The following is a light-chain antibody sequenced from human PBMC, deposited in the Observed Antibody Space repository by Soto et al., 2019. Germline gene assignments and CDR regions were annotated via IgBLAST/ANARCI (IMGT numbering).Light chain of an antibody. CDR3: QQSNNWLT. CDR1: QSVSSN. J-gene: IGKJ4*01. Sequence: EIVMTQSPATLSVSPGERATLSCRASQSVSSNLAWYQQKPGQAPRLLIYGASTRATGIPARFSGSGSRTEFTLTISSLQSEDFAVYYCQQSNNWLTFGGGTKVEIK. CDR2: GAS. V-gene: IGKV3-15*01.